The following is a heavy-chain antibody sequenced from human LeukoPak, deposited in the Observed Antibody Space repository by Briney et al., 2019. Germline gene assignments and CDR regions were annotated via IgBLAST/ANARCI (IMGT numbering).Heavy chain of an antibody. CDR2: ISGSGGST. D-gene: IGHD5-18*01. CDR3: AKCDEYSYGVVY. J-gene: IGHJ4*02. V-gene: IGHV3-23*01. CDR1: GFTFSSYA. Sequence: LAGGSLRLSCAASGFTFSSYAMSWVRQAPGKGLEWVSAISGSGGSTYYADSVKGRFTISRDNSKNTLYLQMNSLRAEDTAVYYCAKCDEYSYGVVYWGQGTLVTVSS.